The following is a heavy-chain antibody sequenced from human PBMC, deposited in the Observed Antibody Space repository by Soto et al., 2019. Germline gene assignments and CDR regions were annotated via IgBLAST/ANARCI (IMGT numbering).Heavy chain of an antibody. D-gene: IGHD5-12*01. CDR1: GFSFSNYW. CDR3: ARDPDASRAPFTLVTVGYDY. V-gene: IGHV3-74*01. CDR2: INRDGNFT. Sequence: EVQLVESGGGLVQPGGSLRLSCEASGFSFSNYWMHWVRQAPGKGLVWVSRINRDGNFTTYADSVKGRFTISRDNAKNTLYLQMNSLRAEDTAVYYCARDPDASRAPFTLVTVGYDYWGQGTLVTVSS. J-gene: IGHJ4*02.